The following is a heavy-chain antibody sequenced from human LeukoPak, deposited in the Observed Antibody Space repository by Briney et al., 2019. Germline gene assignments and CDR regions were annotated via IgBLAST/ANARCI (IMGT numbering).Heavy chain of an antibody. D-gene: IGHD2-21*01. CDR3: AKDGGRFQSFLDF. CDR1: GFTIGNYA. V-gene: IGHV3-23*01. J-gene: IGHJ4*02. Sequence: GGSLRLSCAASGFTIGNYAMTWVRQAPGKGLECVSAISGSAGSTYYADSVKGRFTISRDNSKNTLYLQMNSLRAEDTAVYYCAKDGGRFQSFLDFWGQGTLVTVSS. CDR2: ISGSAGST.